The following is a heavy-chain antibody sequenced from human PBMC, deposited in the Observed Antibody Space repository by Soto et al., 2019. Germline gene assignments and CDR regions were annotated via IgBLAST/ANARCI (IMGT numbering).Heavy chain of an antibody. CDR2: IYSGGST. Sequence: GGSLRLSCAASGFTVSSNYMSWVRQAPGKGLEWVSVIYSGGSTYYPDSVKGRFTISRDNSKNTLYLQMNSLRAEGTAVYYGARDSGTIFGVVTGALDAFDIWGQGTMVTVSS. V-gene: IGHV3-66*01. CDR3: ARDSGTIFGVVTGALDAFDI. J-gene: IGHJ3*02. D-gene: IGHD3-3*01. CDR1: GFTVSSNY.